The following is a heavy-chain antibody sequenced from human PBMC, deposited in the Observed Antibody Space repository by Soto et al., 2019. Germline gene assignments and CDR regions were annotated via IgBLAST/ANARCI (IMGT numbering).Heavy chain of an antibody. Sequence: QVQLVQSGAEVKKPGSSVKVSCKASGGTFSSYAISWVRQAPGQGLEWMGGIIPIFGTANYAQKFQGRVTIXXDXSXXTAYMELSSLRSEDTAVYYCARGGTYYYDSSGFDYWGQGTLVTVSS. CDR2: IIPIFGTA. J-gene: IGHJ4*02. V-gene: IGHV1-69*12. CDR3: ARGGTYYYDSSGFDY. CDR1: GGTFSSYA. D-gene: IGHD3-22*01.